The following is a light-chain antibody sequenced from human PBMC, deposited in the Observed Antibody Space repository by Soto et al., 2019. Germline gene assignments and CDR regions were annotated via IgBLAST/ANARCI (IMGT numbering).Light chain of an antibody. CDR3: ATRDDRLTGVV. J-gene: IGLJ2*01. CDR2: ANN. CDR1: SSNIGSST. V-gene: IGLV1-44*01. Sequence: QSVLTQPPSASGTPGQRVTISCSGGSSNIGSSTVNWYQQLPGTAPKLLMYANNLRPSGVPDRFSGSKSGTSASLAISGLQSEDEADYYRATRDDRLTGVVFGGGTKLTV.